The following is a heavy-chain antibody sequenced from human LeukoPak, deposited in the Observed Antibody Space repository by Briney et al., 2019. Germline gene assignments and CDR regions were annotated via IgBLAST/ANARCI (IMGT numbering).Heavy chain of an antibody. CDR1: GFTVSSNY. CDR2: ISGSGGST. D-gene: IGHD6-19*01. V-gene: IGHV3-23*01. Sequence: GGSLRLSCAASGFTVSSNYMSWVRQAPGKGLEWVSAISGSGGSTYYADSVKGRFTISRDNSKNTLFLQMNSLRAEDTAVYYCAKGYGSGWPSPFDYWGQGTLVTVSS. CDR3: AKGYGSGWPSPFDY. J-gene: IGHJ4*02.